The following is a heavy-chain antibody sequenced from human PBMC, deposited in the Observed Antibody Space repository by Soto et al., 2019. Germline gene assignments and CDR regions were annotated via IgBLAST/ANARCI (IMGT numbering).Heavy chain of an antibody. D-gene: IGHD3-22*01. CDR3: AKDIVIPGYYDSSGPFDY. J-gene: IGHJ4*02. V-gene: IGHV3-23*01. CDR1: GFTFSSYA. Sequence: EVQLLESGGGLVQPGGSLRLSCAASGFTFSSYAMSWVRQAPGKGLEWVSAISGSGGSTYYADSVKGRFTISRDNAKNTLYLQMNSLRAEDTAVYYCAKDIVIPGYYDSSGPFDYWGQGTLVTVSS. CDR2: ISGSGGST.